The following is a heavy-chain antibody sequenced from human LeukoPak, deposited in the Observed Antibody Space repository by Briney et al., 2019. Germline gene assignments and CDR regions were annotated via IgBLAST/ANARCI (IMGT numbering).Heavy chain of an antibody. CDR1: GFTFSTYA. V-gene: IGHV3-23*01. J-gene: IGHJ4*02. CDR2: ISGSGGST. CDR3: AKDGRSVRIVEATPRYYFDY. Sequence: GGSLRLSCAASGFTFSTYAMSWVRQAPGKGLEWVSGISGSGGSTYYADSVKGRFTISRDNSKNTLYLQMNSLRAEDTAVYFCAKDGRSVRIVEATPRYYFDYWGQGTLVTVSS. D-gene: IGHD1-26*01.